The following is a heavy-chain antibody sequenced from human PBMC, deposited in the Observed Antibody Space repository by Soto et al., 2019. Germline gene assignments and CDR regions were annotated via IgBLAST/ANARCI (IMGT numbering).Heavy chain of an antibody. CDR1: GFTFSNAW. V-gene: IGHV3-15*07. J-gene: IGHJ4*02. Sequence: EVPLVESGGGLVQPGGSLRLSCAASGFTFSNAWMNWVRQAPGKGLEWVGRIKSKIDGGTTDYAAPVKGRFTISRDDSIQTLYLQMNSLKTEDTAVYYCTTDLALRYWGQGTLVTVSS. CDR2: IKSKIDGGTT. D-gene: IGHD3-16*01. CDR3: TTDLALRY.